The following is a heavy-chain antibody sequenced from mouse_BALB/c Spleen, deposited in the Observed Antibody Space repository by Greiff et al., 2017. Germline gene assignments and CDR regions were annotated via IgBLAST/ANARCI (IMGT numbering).Heavy chain of an antibody. CDR2: IDPANGNT. V-gene: IGHV14-3*02. D-gene: IGHD2-10*01. Sequence: EVKLLESGAELVKPGASAKLSCTASGFNIKDTYMHWVKQRPEQGLEWIGRIDPANGNTKYDPKFQGKASITADTSSNTAYLQLSSLTSEDTAVYYCARPTMAPFAYGGQGTLVTVSA. CDR1: GFNIKDTY. J-gene: IGHJ3*01. CDR3: ARPTMAPFAY.